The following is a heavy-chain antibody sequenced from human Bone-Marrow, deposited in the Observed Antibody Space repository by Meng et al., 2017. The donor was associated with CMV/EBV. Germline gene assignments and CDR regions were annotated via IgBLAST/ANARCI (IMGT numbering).Heavy chain of an antibody. CDR1: GGSISSYY. Sequence: SETLSLTCSVSGGSISSYYWTWIRQPPGKGLEWIGYIYYSGSTNYNPSLKSRVTISVDTSKNQFPLKLSSVTAADTAVYYCARDRDYDFWSGYYFWGQGTLVTVSS. D-gene: IGHD3-3*01. V-gene: IGHV4-59*01. J-gene: IGHJ4*02. CDR3: ARDRDYDFWSGYYF. CDR2: IYYSGST.